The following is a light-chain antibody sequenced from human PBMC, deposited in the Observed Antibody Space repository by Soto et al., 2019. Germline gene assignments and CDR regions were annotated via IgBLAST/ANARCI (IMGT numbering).Light chain of an antibody. CDR1: QAISNY. CDR3: QQCPATSCT. Sequence: DSQMTPCPSFLSSTLGDGVTNXXRASQAISNYLNWYQQKPGKAPNLXIFGAKTLQSGVPSRFSGSGYGTDFTLTITTLQPAAVGIYYCQQCPATSCTFGQGTRLEIK. CDR2: GAK. V-gene: IGKV1-39*01. J-gene: IGKJ5*01.